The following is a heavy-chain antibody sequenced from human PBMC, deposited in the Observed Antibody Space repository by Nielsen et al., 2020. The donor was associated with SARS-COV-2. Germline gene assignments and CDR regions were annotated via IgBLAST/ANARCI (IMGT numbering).Heavy chain of an antibody. CDR1: GYSISSGYY. CDR3: AKDYGGNPVVD. CDR2: IYHSGST. J-gene: IGHJ4*02. V-gene: IGHV4-38-2*02. D-gene: IGHD4-23*01. Sequence: SETLSLTCTVSGYSISSGYYWGWIRQPPGKGLEWIGSIYHSGSTYYNPSLKSRVTISVDTSKNQFSLKLSSVTAADTVVYYCAKDYGGNPVVDWGQGTLVIVSS.